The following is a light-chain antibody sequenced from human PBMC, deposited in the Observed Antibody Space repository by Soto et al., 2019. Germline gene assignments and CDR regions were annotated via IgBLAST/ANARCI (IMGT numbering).Light chain of an antibody. Sequence: EIVLTHSPGTLSLSPGEIATLSCRASQSVSSGYLAWYQQKPVQAPRLLIYGASTRATGIPDRFSGSGSGTDFTLTISRLEPEDFAVYYCQQYSSSPSITFGQGTRLEIK. V-gene: IGKV3-20*01. J-gene: IGKJ5*01. CDR1: QSVSSGY. CDR2: GAS. CDR3: QQYSSSPSIT.